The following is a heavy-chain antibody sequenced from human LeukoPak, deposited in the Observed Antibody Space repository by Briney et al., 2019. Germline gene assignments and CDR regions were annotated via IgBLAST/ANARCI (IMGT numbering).Heavy chain of an antibody. CDR2: ISHRGST. CDR1: GGSFTGYY. J-gene: IGHJ4*02. V-gene: IGHV4-34*01. Sequence: SETLSLTCAVYGGSFTGYYWSWIRQPPGKGLEWIGEISHRGSTNYNPSLKSRVTISVYTSKNQFSLKLTSVTAADTAVYYCARGRRQLVRSWGYWSQGTLVTVSS. CDR3: ARGRRQLVRSWGY. D-gene: IGHD6-13*01.